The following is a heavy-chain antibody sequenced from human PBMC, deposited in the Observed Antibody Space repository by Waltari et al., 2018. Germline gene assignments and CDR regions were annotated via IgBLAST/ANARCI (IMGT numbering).Heavy chain of an antibody. CDR2: MSGTGDYT. V-gene: IGHV3-23*01. D-gene: IGHD6-19*01. CDR3: AKDQAEWLVLDGYFDS. CDR1: GFTFRNSA. Sequence: EVQLLESGGDLEQPGGSLRISCVGSGFTFRNSAMHWVRQAPGKGLEWVSTMSGTGDYTYYADSVKGRFTISRDNSKNTVFLHMNNLRVEDTAIYFCAKDQAEWLVLDGYFDSWGQGTPVTVSS. J-gene: IGHJ4*02.